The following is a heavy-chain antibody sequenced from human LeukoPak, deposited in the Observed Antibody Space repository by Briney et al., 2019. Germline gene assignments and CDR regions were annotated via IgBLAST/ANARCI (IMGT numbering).Heavy chain of an antibody. J-gene: IGHJ4*02. D-gene: IGHD3-16*02. Sequence: PSETLSLTCTVSGGSISSSSYYWGWIRQPPGKGLEWIGSIYHSGSTYYNPSLKSRVTISVDTSKNQFSLKLSSVTAADTAVYYCARVVHEYYFDYWGLGTLVTVSS. CDR2: IYHSGST. V-gene: IGHV4-39*07. CDR1: GGSISSSSYY. CDR3: ARVVHEYYFDY.